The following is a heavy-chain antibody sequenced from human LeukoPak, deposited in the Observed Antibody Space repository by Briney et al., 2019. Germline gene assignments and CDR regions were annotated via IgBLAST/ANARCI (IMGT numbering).Heavy chain of an antibody. V-gene: IGHV3-30*03. CDR3: ARGPDYDILADYYDY. Sequence: GGSLRLSCAASRFTFTSYWMNWVRQAPGKGLEWVAVISYDGSNKFYADSVRGRFTISRDNSKNTLFLQMNSLRPEDTAVYYCARGPDYDILADYYDYWGQGTLVTVSS. CDR1: RFTFTSYW. J-gene: IGHJ4*02. D-gene: IGHD3-9*01. CDR2: ISYDGSNK.